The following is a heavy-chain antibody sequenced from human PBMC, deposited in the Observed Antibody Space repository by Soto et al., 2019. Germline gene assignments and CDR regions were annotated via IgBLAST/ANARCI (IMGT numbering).Heavy chain of an antibody. CDR1: GGSITSGRFY. D-gene: IGHD2-21*02. J-gene: IGHJ5*01. CDR2: IYYSGSV. CDR3: ARHGTALTAVNWFVS. Sequence: ETLPLTCTVSGGSITSGRFYWGWVRHSPGKGLEWIGSIYYSGSVFYNPSLESRVTISADVSRDQFSLKLTSVTAADTAVYYCARHGTALTAVNWFVSWGHGPLVT. V-gene: IGHV4-39*01.